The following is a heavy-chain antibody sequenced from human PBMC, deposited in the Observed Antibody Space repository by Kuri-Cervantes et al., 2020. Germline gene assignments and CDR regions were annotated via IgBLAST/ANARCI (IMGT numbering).Heavy chain of an antibody. CDR3: AKHTGEYYDFWSGYYGDYYYYGMDV. V-gene: IGHV1-18*01. Sequence: ASVKVSCKASGYTFTSYGISWVRQVPGQGLEWMGWISAYNGNTNYAQKLQGRVTMTTDTSTSTAYMELRSLRSDDTAVYYCAKHTGEYYDFWSGYYGDYYYYGMDVWGQATTVTVSS. CDR2: ISAYNGNT. D-gene: IGHD3-3*01. CDR1: GYTFTSYG. J-gene: IGHJ6*02.